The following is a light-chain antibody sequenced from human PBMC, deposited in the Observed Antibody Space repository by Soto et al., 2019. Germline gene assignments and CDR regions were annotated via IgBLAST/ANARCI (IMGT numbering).Light chain of an antibody. CDR3: SSCAGSNNPYV. Sequence: QSALTQPPSASGSPGQSVTISCTGTSSDVGGCKFVSWYQQYPGKAPKLIIYEVSKRPSGVPDRCSGSKSGNTATLTVSGLQADDEADYYCSSCAGSNNPYVFGTGTKVTVL. CDR2: EVS. J-gene: IGLJ1*01. V-gene: IGLV2-8*01. CDR1: SSDVGGCKF.